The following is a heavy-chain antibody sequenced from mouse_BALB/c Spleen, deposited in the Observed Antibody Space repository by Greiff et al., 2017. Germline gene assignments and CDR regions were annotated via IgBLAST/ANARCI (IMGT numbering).Heavy chain of an antibody. J-gene: IGHJ4*01. CDR2: ISSGGSYT. D-gene: IGHD1-1*01. Sequence: EVKVVESGGGLVKPGGSLKLSCAASGFTFSSYTMSWVRQTPEKRLEWVATISSGGSYTYYPDSVKGRFTISRDNAKNTLYLQMSSLKSEDTAMYYCTLLPASSGAMDYWGQGTSVTVSS. V-gene: IGHV5-6-4*01. CDR3: TLLPASSGAMDY. CDR1: GFTFSSYT.